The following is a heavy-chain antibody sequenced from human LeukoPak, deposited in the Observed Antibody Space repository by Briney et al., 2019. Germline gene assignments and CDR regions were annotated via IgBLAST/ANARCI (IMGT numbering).Heavy chain of an antibody. D-gene: IGHD6-6*01. Sequence: KPSETLSLTCAVSGGSLSGYYWTWIRQPPGKGLEWIGEINHSGSTNYNPSLKSRVTISVDTSRKQFFLRLSSVTAADTAVYYCARGLSREYSSSSSYYYYMDVWGKGTTVTVSS. CDR1: GGSLSGYY. CDR3: ARGLSREYSSSSSYYYYMDV. J-gene: IGHJ6*03. CDR2: INHSGST. V-gene: IGHV4-34*01.